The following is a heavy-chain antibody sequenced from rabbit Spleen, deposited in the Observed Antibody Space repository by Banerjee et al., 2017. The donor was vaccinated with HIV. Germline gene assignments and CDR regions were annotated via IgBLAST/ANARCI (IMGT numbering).Heavy chain of an antibody. J-gene: IGHJ4*01. Sequence: QEQLKESGGGLVQPGGSLKLSCKASGVSFNDKDVMCWVRQAPGKGLEWITCINMVTGKSVYASWAKGRFIMSRTSSTTVALQVPSLTAADTATYFCTRDAAGREDFNLWGQGTLVTVS. CDR2: INMVTGKS. CDR1: GVSFNDKDV. V-gene: IGHV1S45*01. D-gene: IGHD4-2*01. CDR3: TRDAAGREDFNL.